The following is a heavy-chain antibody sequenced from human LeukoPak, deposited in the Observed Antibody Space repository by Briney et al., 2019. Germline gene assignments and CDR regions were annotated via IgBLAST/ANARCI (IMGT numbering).Heavy chain of an antibody. CDR1: GFTFSSYS. V-gene: IGHV3-21*01. D-gene: IGHD1-1*01. CDR2: ITRSSDHT. J-gene: IGHJ4*02. CDR3: ARGVYANNYHFDC. Sequence: GGSLRLSCAASGFTFSSYSMNWVRQAPGKGLEWVSFITRSSDHTYYADSVKGRFTISRDNAKNSLHLQMNSLRAEDTAVYYCARGVYANNYHFDCWGQGTLATVSS.